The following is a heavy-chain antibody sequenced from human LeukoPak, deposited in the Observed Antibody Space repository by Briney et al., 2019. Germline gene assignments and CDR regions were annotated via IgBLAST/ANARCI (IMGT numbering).Heavy chain of an antibody. CDR2: ISAYNGNT. V-gene: IGHV1-18*01. Sequence: ASVKVSCKASGYTCTSYGISWVRQAPGQGLEWMGWISAYNGNTKYAQKVQGRVTMTTDTSTSTAYMELRSLRSDDTAVYYCARDLFLVAFDYWGQGTLASVSS. J-gene: IGHJ4*02. CDR1: GYTCTSYG. CDR3: ARDLFLVAFDY. D-gene: IGHD5-12*01.